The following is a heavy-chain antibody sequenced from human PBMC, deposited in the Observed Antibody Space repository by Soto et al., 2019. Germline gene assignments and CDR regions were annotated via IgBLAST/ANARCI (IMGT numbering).Heavy chain of an antibody. D-gene: IGHD5-12*01. V-gene: IGHV3-30-3*01. Sequence: QVQLVESGGGVVQPGRSLRLSCAASGFTFSSYAMHWVRQAPGKGLEWVAVISYDGSNKYYADSVKGRFTISRDNSKNTLYLQKNSLRAEDTAVYYCGRERGGGFPYGMDVWGQETTVTVSS. J-gene: IGHJ6*02. CDR1: GFTFSSYA. CDR3: GRERGGGFPYGMDV. CDR2: ISYDGSNK.